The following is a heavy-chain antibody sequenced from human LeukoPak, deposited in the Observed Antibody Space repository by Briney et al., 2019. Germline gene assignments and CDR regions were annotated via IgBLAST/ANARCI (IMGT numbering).Heavy chain of an antibody. D-gene: IGHD6-13*01. J-gene: IGHJ3*02. Sequence: SETLSLTCTVSGGSISSGGYYWSWIRQPPGEGLEWIGYIYHSGTTYYNPSLKSRVTISVDTSKNQFSLKLSSVTAADTAVYYCARDGIAAAGTQDAFDIWGQGTMVTVSS. CDR2: IYHSGTT. V-gene: IGHV4-30-2*01. CDR1: GGSISSGGYY. CDR3: ARDGIAAAGTQDAFDI.